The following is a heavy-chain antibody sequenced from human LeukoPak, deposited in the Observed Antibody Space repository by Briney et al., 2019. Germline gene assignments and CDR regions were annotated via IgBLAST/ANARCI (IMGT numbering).Heavy chain of an antibody. Sequence: SETLSLTCTVSGGSISSYYWSWIRQPPERGLEWIGSMYHTGSTYYNPSLKSRVSISVDTSKNQFFLKLSSVTAADTAVFYCARGIAAAGTPFDYWGQGTLVTVSS. CDR1: GGSISSYY. CDR2: MYHTGST. D-gene: IGHD6-13*01. J-gene: IGHJ4*02. CDR3: ARGIAAAGTPFDY. V-gene: IGHV4-59*01.